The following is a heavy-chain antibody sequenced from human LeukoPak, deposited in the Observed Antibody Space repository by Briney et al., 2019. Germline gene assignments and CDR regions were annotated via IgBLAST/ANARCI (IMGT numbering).Heavy chain of an antibody. J-gene: IGHJ3*02. CDR3: ARVWELSDAFDI. D-gene: IGHD1-26*01. Sequence: SETLSLTCTVSGGSISSSSYYWGWIRQPPGKGLEWIGSIYYSGGTYYNPSLKSRVTISVDTSKNQFSLKLSSVTAADAAVYYCARVWELSDAFDIWGQGTMVTVSS. V-gene: IGHV4-39*07. CDR1: GGSISSSSYY. CDR2: IYYSGGT.